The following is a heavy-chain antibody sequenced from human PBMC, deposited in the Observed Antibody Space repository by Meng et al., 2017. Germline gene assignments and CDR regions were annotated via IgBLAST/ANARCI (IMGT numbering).Heavy chain of an antibody. J-gene: IGHJ4*02. Sequence: VRLGQSGAEVKKPGASGKVSCKASGYTFTGYYMHWVRQAPGQGLEWMGWINPNSGGTNYAQKFQGRVTMTRDTSISTAYMELSRLRSDDTAVYYCARADENCSGGSCYSGVWGYWGQGTLVTVSS. CDR1: GYTFTGYY. V-gene: IGHV1-2*02. D-gene: IGHD2-15*01. CDR3: ARADENCSGGSCYSGVWGY. CDR2: INPNSGGT.